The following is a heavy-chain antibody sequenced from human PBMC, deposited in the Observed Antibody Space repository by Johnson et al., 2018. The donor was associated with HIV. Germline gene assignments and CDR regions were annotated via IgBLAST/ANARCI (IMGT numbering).Heavy chain of an antibody. V-gene: IGHV3-30*04. D-gene: IGHD7-27*01. CDR3: ARETGDDAFDI. J-gene: IGHJ3*02. CDR2: ISYDGSNK. Sequence: QVQLVESGGGVVRPGGSLRLSCAASGFTFSSYAMHWVRQAPGKGLEWVAVISYDGSNKYYADSVKGRFTISRDTSKNTLYLQMNSLRAEDTAVYYCARETGDDAFDIWGQGTMVTVSS. CDR1: GFTFSSYA.